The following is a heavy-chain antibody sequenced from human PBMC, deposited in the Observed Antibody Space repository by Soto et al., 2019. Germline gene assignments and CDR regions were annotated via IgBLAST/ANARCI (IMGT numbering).Heavy chain of an antibody. Sequence: QVQLQESGPGLVTPSGTLSLTCAVSGGSISSSYWWNWVRQPPGKGLEWIGKIYHSGSTNYNPSLQNRVTISVDKSNNQFSLRLSSVTAADTAVYFCVTSLNYDFWRDGGRHYYFDYWGQGTLVTVSS. CDR1: GGSISSSYW. V-gene: IGHV4-4*02. J-gene: IGHJ4*02. CDR3: VTSLNYDFWRDGGRHYYFDY. CDR2: IYHSGST. D-gene: IGHD3-3*01.